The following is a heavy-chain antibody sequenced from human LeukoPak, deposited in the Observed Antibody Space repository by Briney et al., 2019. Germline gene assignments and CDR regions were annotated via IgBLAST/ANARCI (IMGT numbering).Heavy chain of an antibody. V-gene: IGHV3-23*01. CDR3: GKTTVGYSSGQKPAWPVDY. D-gene: IGHD5-18*01. J-gene: IGHJ4*02. CDR2: IFGSGGSP. Sequence: PGGSLRLSCAASGFTFGSHAMYWVRQAPGKGLEWVAGIFGSGGSPHYAHPVKGRFTISRDNSRNTVYLQINSLRAEDTAVYYCGKTTVGYSSGQKPAWPVDYWGQGTLVTVSS. CDR1: GFTFGSHA.